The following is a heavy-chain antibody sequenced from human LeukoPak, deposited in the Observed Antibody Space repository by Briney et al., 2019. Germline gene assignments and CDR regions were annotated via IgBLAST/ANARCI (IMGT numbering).Heavy chain of an antibody. CDR1: GGSISSSSYY. CDR3: AKGGPSGWPDLNWFDP. V-gene: IGHV4-39*01. D-gene: IGHD6-19*01. Sequence: SETLSLTCTVSGGSISSSSYYWGWIRQPPGKGLEWIGSIYYSGSTYYNPSLKSRVTISVDTSKNQFSLKLSSVTAADTAVYYCAKGGPSGWPDLNWFDPWGQGTLVTVSS. J-gene: IGHJ5*02. CDR2: IYYSGST.